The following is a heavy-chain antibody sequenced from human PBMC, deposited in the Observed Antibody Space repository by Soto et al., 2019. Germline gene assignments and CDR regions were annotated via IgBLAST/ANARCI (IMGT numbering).Heavy chain of an antibody. CDR3: AGYTQDYYGSGSPFYGMDV. Sequence: QVQLVQSGAEVKKPGSSVKVSCKASGGTFSSYAISWVRQAPGQGLEWMGGIIPIFGTANYAQKFQGRVTITSDESTSTAYMELSSLRPEDTAVYYCAGYTQDYYGSGSPFYGMDVWGQGTTVTVSS. CDR1: GGTFSSYA. D-gene: IGHD3-10*01. J-gene: IGHJ6*02. V-gene: IGHV1-69*01. CDR2: IIPIFGTA.